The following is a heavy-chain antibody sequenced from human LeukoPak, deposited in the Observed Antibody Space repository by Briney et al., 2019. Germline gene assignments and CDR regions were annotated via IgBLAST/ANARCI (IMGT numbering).Heavy chain of an antibody. CDR2: INPNSGGT. CDR3: ASPTQQDYDILTGYYKVESAFDI. CDR1: GYTFTGYY. D-gene: IGHD3-9*01. V-gene: IGHV1-2*02. Sequence: ASVKVSCKASGYTFTGYYMHWVRQAPGQGLEWMGWINPNSGGTNYAQKFQGRVTMTRDTSISTAYMELSRLRSDDTAVYYCASPTQQDYDILTGYYKVESAFDIWGQGTMVTVSS. J-gene: IGHJ3*02.